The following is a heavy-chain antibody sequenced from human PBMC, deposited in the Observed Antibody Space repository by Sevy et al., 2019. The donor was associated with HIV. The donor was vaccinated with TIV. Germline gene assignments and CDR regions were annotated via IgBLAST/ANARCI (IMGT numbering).Heavy chain of an antibody. Sequence: GGSLRLSCTGSGFSFSYYGIHWVRQAPGKGLDWVALISHDGINEYYADSVKGRFTISRDNSKNTVYLEMNRLRNGDHAIYFCANGYSGRYSHSYLYALDVWGQGTTVTVSS. D-gene: IGHD5-12*01. V-gene: IGHV3-30*18. CDR3: ANGYSGRYSHSYLYALDV. J-gene: IGHJ6*02. CDR2: ISHDGINE. CDR1: GFSFSYYG.